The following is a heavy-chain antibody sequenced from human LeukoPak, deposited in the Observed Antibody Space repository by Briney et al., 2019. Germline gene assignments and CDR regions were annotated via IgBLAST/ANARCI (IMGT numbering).Heavy chain of an antibody. J-gene: IGHJ6*03. CDR2: INHSGST. CDR1: GGSISSGSYY. D-gene: IGHD3-16*02. Sequence: SETLSLTCTVSGGSISSGSYYWSWIRQPPGKGLEWIGEINHSGSTNYNPSLKSRVTISVDTSKNQFSLKLSSVTAADTAVYYCASQKTYYDYVWGSYRYYYMDVWGKGTTVTVSS. CDR3: ASQKTYYDYVWGSYRYYYMDV. V-gene: IGHV4-39*07.